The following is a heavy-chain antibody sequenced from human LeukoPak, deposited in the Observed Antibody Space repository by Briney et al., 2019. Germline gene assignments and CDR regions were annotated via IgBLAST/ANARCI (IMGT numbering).Heavy chain of an antibody. CDR2: ISYDGSNK. J-gene: IGHJ4*02. Sequence: GGSLRLSCAASGFTFSSYAMHWVRQAPGKGLEWVAVISYDGSNKYYADSVKGRFTISRDNSKNTLYLQMNSLRAEDTAVYYCAGGRGIPDYWGQGTLVTVSS. D-gene: IGHD3-16*01. CDR3: AGGRGIPDY. CDR1: GFTFSSYA. V-gene: IGHV3-30-3*01.